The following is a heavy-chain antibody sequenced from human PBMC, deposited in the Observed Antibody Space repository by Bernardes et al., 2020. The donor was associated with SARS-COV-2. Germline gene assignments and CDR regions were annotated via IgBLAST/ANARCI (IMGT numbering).Heavy chain of an antibody. Sequence: ASVNVSFLSSVYTFPNSAIHCLRQAPGQRLEWMGWIYAYHGNTKYSQQFQGRVTITRDTSASPAYMALSSLGSEDTAVYYCARIAAADFDYWGQGTLVTVSS. CDR2: IYAYHGNT. J-gene: IGHJ4*02. CDR3: ARIAAADFDY. CDR1: VYTFPNSA. V-gene: IGHV1-3*01. D-gene: IGHD6-13*01.